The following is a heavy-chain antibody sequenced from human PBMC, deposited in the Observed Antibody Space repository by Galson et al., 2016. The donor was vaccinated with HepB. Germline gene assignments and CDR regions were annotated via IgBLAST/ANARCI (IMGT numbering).Heavy chain of an antibody. D-gene: IGHD2-21*01. CDR3: ARDGPHIGAFDF. J-gene: IGHJ4*02. CDR2: ISYDGSNK. CDR1: GFTFSTYT. V-gene: IGHV3-30*04. Sequence: SLRLSCAASGFTFSTYTMHWVRQTPGKGLEWVAVISYDGSNKYYADSVKGRFSISRDNSNNTLYLRMNGLRAEDTAVFYCARDGPHIGAFDFWGQGTLVTVSS.